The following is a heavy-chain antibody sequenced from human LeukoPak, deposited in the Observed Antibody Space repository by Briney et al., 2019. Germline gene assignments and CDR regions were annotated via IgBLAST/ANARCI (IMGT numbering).Heavy chain of an antibody. Sequence: SETLSLTCTVSGGSINTYYWSWIRQPPGKGLEWIGYIYYGGSTYSNPSLKGRVTISADTSKNQFSLKLTSVTAADTAVYYCAGSSVSGTYSGGYWGQGILVTVSS. CDR2: IYYGGST. J-gene: IGHJ4*02. CDR1: GGSINTYY. V-gene: IGHV4-59*08. CDR3: AGSSVSGTYSGGY. D-gene: IGHD3-10*01.